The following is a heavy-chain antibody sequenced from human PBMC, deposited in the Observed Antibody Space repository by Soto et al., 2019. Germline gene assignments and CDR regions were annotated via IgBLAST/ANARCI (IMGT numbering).Heavy chain of an antibody. CDR1: GFTFSSYA. Sequence: QPGGSLRLSCAASGFTFSSYAMSWVRQAPGKGLEWVSAISGSGGSTYYADSVKGRFTISRDNSKNTLYLQMNSLRAEDTAVYYCAKGRESSSSSSRNWFDPWGQGTLVTVSS. J-gene: IGHJ5*02. V-gene: IGHV3-23*01. CDR2: ISGSGGST. CDR3: AKGRESSSSSSRNWFDP. D-gene: IGHD6-6*01.